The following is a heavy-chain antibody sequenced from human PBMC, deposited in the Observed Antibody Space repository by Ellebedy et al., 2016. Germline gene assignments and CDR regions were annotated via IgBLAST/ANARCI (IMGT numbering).Heavy chain of an antibody. CDR3: ARLPRTMANAVYFFDS. Sequence: SETLSLTXTASEDSIGTFYWSWIRQPAGKALEWLGRVYPSGSTNYSPSFRGRVTMSMDTSKNHFSLTLNSATAADTAVYYCARLPRTMANAVYFFDSWGQGTLVTVSS. CDR2: VYPSGST. J-gene: IGHJ4*02. CDR1: EDSIGTFY. V-gene: IGHV4-4*07. D-gene: IGHD1-1*01.